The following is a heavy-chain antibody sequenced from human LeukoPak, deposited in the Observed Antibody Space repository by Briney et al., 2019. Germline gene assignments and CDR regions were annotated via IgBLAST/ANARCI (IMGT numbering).Heavy chain of an antibody. CDR1: GGSISSSSYY. D-gene: IGHD2-2*01. J-gene: IGHJ5*02. CDR3: ARQRIVVVPAMFDP. V-gene: IGHV4-39*01. CDR2: IYYSGSI. Sequence: SETLSLTCTVSGGSISSSSYYWGWIRQPPGKGLEWIGSIYYSGSIYYNPSLKSRVTISVDTSKNQFSLKLSSVTAADTAVYYCARQRIVVVPAMFDPWGQGTLVTVSS.